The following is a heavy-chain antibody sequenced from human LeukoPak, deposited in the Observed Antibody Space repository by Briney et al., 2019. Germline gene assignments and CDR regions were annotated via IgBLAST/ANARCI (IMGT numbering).Heavy chain of an antibody. D-gene: IGHD4/OR15-4a*01. CDR3: QRGAGEDYFDY. CDR1: GGSISSGDYY. V-gene: IGHV4-30-4*01. CDR2: IYYSGST. Sequence: PSQTLSLTCTVSGGSISSGDYYWRWIRQPPGKGLEWIGYIYYSGSTYYNPSLKSRFTISVNTSKNQFSLKLSSVTAADTAVYYCQRGAGEDYFDYWGQGTLVTVSS. J-gene: IGHJ4*02.